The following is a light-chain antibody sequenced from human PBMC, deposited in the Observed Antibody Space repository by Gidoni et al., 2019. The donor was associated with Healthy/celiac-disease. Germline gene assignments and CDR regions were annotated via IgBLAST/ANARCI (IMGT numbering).Light chain of an antibody. CDR3: QQYNSYPYT. V-gene: IGKV1-5*03. J-gene: IGKJ2*01. Sequence: DIQMSQSPSTLSAAVGDRVTITCRASQSISSWLSWYQQKPGKAPKLLIYKASSLESGVPSRFSGSGSGTEFTLTISSLQPDDFATYYCQQYNSYPYTFGQGTKLEIK. CDR1: QSISSW. CDR2: KAS.